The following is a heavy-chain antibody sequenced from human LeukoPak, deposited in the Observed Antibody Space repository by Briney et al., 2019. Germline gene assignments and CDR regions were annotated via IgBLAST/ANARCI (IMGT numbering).Heavy chain of an antibody. V-gene: IGHV3-23*01. CDR3: AKDYRRSRSGFDY. CDR1: GFTFSSYA. CDR2: ISGSGGST. J-gene: IGHJ4*02. D-gene: IGHD3-10*01. Sequence: PGGSLRLSCAASGFTFSSYAMSWVRQAPGKGLEWVSAISGSGGSTYYADSVKGRFTISRDNSKNTLYLQMSSLRAEDTAVYYCAKDYRRSRSGFDYWGQGTLVTVSS.